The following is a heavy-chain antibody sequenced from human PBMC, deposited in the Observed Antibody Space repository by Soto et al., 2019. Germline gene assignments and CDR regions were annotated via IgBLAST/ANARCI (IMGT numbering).Heavy chain of an antibody. Sequence: PSETLSVTCTFSGGSISISSYSWGWIRQPPGKGLEWVGSIYYSGSTYYNPSLKSRVTISVDTSKNQFSLKLSSVTAADTAVYYCATPGIFGVVIGHWGQGTLVTVSS. J-gene: IGHJ4*02. CDR3: ATPGIFGVVIGH. CDR2: IYYSGST. D-gene: IGHD3-3*01. CDR1: GGSISISSYS. V-gene: IGHV4-39*01.